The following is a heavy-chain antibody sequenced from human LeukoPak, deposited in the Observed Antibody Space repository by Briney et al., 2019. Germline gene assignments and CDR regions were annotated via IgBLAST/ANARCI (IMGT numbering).Heavy chain of an antibody. Sequence: PGGSLRLSCAASGFTFSSYWMSWVRQAPGKGLEWVANIKEDGSEKYYVDSVKGRFIISRDNAKTSLYLQMNSLRGEDTAVYCCARERSLAAVGTCYFDYWGQGTLVTVSS. J-gene: IGHJ4*02. V-gene: IGHV3-7*01. CDR1: GFTFSSYW. CDR2: IKEDGSEK. CDR3: ARERSLAAVGTCYFDY. D-gene: IGHD6-13*01.